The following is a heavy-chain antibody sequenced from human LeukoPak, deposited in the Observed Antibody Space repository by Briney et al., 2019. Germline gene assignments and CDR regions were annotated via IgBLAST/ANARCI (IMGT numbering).Heavy chain of an antibody. CDR1: GFTFDDYA. Sequence: PGRSLRLSCAAPGFTFDDYAMHWVRQAPGKGLEWVSGISWNSGSIGYADSVKGRFTISRDNAKNSLYLQMNSLRAEDTALYYCAKANQGYFDYWGQGTLVTVSS. CDR2: ISWNSGSI. J-gene: IGHJ4*02. V-gene: IGHV3-9*01. CDR3: AKANQGYFDY. D-gene: IGHD1-14*01.